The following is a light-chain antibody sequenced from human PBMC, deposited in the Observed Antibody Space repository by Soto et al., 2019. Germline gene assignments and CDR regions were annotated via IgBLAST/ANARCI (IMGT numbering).Light chain of an antibody. CDR2: EVS. CDR3: TSYASTNTLV. J-gene: IGLJ2*01. CDR1: SSDVGGYNY. Sequence: QSVLTQPASVSGSPGQPITISCTGTSSDVGGYNYVSWYQQHPGKAPKLIIYEVSNRPSGVSNRFSGSKSGNTASLTISGLQAEDEADYYCTSYASTNTLVFGGGTKVTVL. V-gene: IGLV2-14*01.